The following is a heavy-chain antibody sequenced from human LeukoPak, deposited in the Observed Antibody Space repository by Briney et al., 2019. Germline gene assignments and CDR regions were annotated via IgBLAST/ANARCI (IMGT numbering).Heavy chain of an antibody. J-gene: IGHJ4*02. CDR1: GFTVSSNY. CDR2: IYSGGST. D-gene: IGHD3-9*01. Sequence: GGSLRLSCAASGFTVSSNYMSWVRQAPGKGLEWVSVIYSGGSTYYADSVKGRFTISRDNSKNTLYLQMNSLRAEDTAVYYCAREGRTSYYDILTGPYYFDYWGQGTLVTVSS. CDR3: AREGRTSYYDILTGPYYFDY. V-gene: IGHV3-66*01.